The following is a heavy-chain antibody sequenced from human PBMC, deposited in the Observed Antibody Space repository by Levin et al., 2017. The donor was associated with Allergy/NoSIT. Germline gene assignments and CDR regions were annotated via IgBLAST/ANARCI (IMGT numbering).Heavy chain of an antibody. CDR1: GFTFDDYA. V-gene: IGHV3-9*01. CDR2: ISWNSGSI. CDR3: AKDSSRYFDWKNWFDP. Sequence: GGSLRLSCAASGFTFDDYAMHWVRQAPGKGLEWVSGISWNSGSIGYADSVKGRFTISRDNAKNSLYLQMNSLRAEDTALYYCAKDSSRYFDWKNWFDPWGQRTLVTVSS. J-gene: IGHJ5*02. D-gene: IGHD3-9*01.